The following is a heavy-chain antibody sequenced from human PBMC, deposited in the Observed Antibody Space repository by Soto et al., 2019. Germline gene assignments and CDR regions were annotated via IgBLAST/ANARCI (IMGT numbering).Heavy chain of an antibody. CDR1: GGSISSGDYY. CDR3: ARVFTIFVVFIMTPGWFDP. V-gene: IGHV4-30-4*01. CDR2: IYYSGST. Sequence: PSETLSLTCTVSGGSISSGDYYWSWIRQPPGKGLEWIGYIYYSGSTYYTPSLKSRVTIAVDTSKNQFSLKLSSVTAADTAVYYCARVFTIFVVFIMTPGWFDPWGQGTLVTVSS. J-gene: IGHJ5*02. D-gene: IGHD3-3*01.